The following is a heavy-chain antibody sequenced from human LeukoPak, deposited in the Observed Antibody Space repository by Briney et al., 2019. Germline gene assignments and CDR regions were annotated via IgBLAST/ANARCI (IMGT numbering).Heavy chain of an antibody. D-gene: IGHD5-24*01. CDR2: IYSGGHT. Sequence: PGGSLRLSCAAPGFIVSSSYMNWVRQAPGKGLEWVSVIYSGGHTYYTDSVKGRFTISRDNSNNTLYLYMNSLRPDDTAVYYCARSTRDGYNHYHYYYMDAWGKGTTVTVSS. CDR1: GFIVSSSY. V-gene: IGHV3-53*01. J-gene: IGHJ6*03. CDR3: ARSTRDGYNHYHYYYMDA.